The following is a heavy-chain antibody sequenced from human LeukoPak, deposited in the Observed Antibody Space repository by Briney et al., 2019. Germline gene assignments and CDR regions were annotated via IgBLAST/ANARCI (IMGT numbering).Heavy chain of an antibody. Sequence: GGSLRLSCAASGFTFDDYGMSWARQAPGKGLEWVSGINWNGGSTGYADSVKGRFTISRDNAKNSLYLQMNSLRAEDTALYYCARAVVAVAGTGGAFDIWGQGTMVTVSS. CDR2: INWNGGST. J-gene: IGHJ3*02. CDR1: GFTFDDYG. CDR3: ARAVVAVAGTGGAFDI. D-gene: IGHD6-19*01. V-gene: IGHV3-20*04.